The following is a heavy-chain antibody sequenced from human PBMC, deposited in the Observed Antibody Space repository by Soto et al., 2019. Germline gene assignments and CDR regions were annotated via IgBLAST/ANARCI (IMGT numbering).Heavy chain of an antibody. CDR3: ARHISRIKLWKYFDY. D-gene: IGHD5-18*01. V-gene: IGHV4-39*01. CDR2: IYYSGST. J-gene: IGHJ4*02. Sequence: SETLSLTCTVSGGSISSSSYYWGWIRQPPGKGLEWIGSIYYSGSTYYNPSLKSRVTISVDTSKNQFSLKLSSVTAADTAVYYCARHISRIKLWKYFDYWGQGTLVTVS. CDR1: GGSISSSSYY.